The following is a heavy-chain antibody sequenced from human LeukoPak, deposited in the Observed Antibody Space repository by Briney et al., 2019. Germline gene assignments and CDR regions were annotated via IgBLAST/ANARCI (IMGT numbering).Heavy chain of an antibody. CDR1: GFTFDDHG. J-gene: IGHJ6*03. CDR2: INWNGGST. CDR3: ARMAGAGYYFYMDV. V-gene: IGHV3-20*04. Sequence: RGSLRLSCAASGFTFDDHGMSWVRQAPGKGLEWVSGINWNGGSTGYGDSVKGRFTISRDNAKNSLYLQMNSLRAEDTALYYCARMAGAGYYFYMDVWGKGTTVTVSS. D-gene: IGHD6-19*01.